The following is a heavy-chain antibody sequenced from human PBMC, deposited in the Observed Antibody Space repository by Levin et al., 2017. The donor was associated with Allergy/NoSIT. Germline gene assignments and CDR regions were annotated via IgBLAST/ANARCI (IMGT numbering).Heavy chain of an antibody. V-gene: IGHV3-53*01. CDR1: GFTVSSNY. Sequence: GGSLRLSCAASGFTVSSNYMSWVRQAPGKGLEWVSVIYSGGSTYYADSVKGRFTISRDNSKNTLYLQMNSLRAEDTAVYYCASSSSWTTGAFDIWGQGTMVTVSS. D-gene: IGHD6-13*01. J-gene: IGHJ3*02. CDR2: IYSGGST. CDR3: ASSSSWTTGAFDI.